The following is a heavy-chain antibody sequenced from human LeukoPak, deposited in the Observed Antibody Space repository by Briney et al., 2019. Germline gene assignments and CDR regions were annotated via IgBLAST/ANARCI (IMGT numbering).Heavy chain of an antibody. CDR1: GGSINSNSFF. Sequence: KPSETLSLTCTVSGGSINSNSFFWDWIRQPPGKGLEWIGSISDTGNTYYNPSLKSRVTIFVDTSKNQFSLKVTSVTAADTAVYYCVRREAATQGFDYWGQGTLVTVSS. CDR2: ISDTGNT. V-gene: IGHV4-39*01. D-gene: IGHD2-15*01. CDR3: VRREAATQGFDY. J-gene: IGHJ4*02.